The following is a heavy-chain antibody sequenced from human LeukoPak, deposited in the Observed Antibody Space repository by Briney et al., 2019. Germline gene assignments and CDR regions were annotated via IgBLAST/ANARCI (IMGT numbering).Heavy chain of an antibody. Sequence: ASVKVSCKASGYTFTGYYMHWVRQAPGQGLEWMGWINPNSGGTNYAQKFQGRVTMTTDTSNSTAYMELSRLRSGDTAVYYCARVGNSTVVNYGNYYFDYWGQGNLVTVSS. D-gene: IGHD4-23*01. J-gene: IGHJ4*02. V-gene: IGHV1-2*02. CDR3: ARVGNSTVVNYGNYYFDY. CDR1: GYTFTGYY. CDR2: INPNSGGT.